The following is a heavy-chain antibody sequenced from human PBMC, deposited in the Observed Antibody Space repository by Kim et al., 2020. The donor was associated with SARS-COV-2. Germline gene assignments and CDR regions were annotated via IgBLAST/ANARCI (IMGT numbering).Heavy chain of an antibody. Sequence: GESLKISCAGSGDTFTSHWIGWVRQLPGRGLEWMGIIYPGDSDVRYSPSFQGQVTLSADKSINTAYLQWSSLKTSDTAMYYCASRPESSGYYYFDYWGQG. CDR3: ASRPESSGYYYFDY. V-gene: IGHV5-51*01. D-gene: IGHD3-22*01. CDR2: IYPGDSDV. J-gene: IGHJ4*02. CDR1: GDTFTSHW.